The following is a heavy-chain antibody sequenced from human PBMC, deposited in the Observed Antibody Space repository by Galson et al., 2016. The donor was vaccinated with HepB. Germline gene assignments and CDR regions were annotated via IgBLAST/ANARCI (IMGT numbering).Heavy chain of an antibody. CDR3: ARRRGTGTIDY. J-gene: IGHJ4*02. Sequence: SLRLSCAASGFIFRTYGMRWVRQAPGTGLEWVAVISYGGSNQYYVDSVKGRFTISRDNSKNTLYLQMNSLRTEDTAVYYCARRRGTGTIDYWGQGTLVTVSS. CDR1: GFIFRTYG. D-gene: IGHD1-7*01. V-gene: IGHV3-30*03. CDR2: ISYGGSNQ.